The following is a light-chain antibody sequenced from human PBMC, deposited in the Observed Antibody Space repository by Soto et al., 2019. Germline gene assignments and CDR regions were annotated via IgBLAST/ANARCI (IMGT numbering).Light chain of an antibody. Sequence: EIVLTQSPGTLSLSPGEGATLSCRASQSINSNVLAWYQHKVDQAPRLLIHAASIRATGIPDRFSGSGSGTDFTLTISRLEPEDFAVYYCQQYGSSPMYSFGQGTKLEIK. J-gene: IGKJ2*03. CDR1: QSINSNV. CDR2: AAS. CDR3: QQYGSSPMYS. V-gene: IGKV3-20*01.